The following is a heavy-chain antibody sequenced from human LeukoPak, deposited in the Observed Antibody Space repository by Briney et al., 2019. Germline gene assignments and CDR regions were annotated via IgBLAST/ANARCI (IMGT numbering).Heavy chain of an antibody. V-gene: IGHV3-69-1*01. CDR2: IYSNGDM. D-gene: IGHD3-22*01. CDR3: AKAYYDSSGYSYYFDY. CDR1: GFTVSNNF. Sequence: PGGSLRLSCAASGFTVSNNFLMWVRQAPGKGLEWVSLIYSNGDMRYAGSVKGRFTISRDNAKNSLYLHMNSLRAEDTAVYYCAKAYYDSSGYSYYFDYWGQGTLVTVSS. J-gene: IGHJ4*02.